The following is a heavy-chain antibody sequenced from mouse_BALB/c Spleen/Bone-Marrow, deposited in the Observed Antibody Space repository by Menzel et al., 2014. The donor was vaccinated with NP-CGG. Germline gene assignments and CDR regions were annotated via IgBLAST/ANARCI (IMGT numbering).Heavy chain of an antibody. CDR1: GYTFTDYA. CDR3: ARSGTGTGYFDY. V-gene: IGHV1-67*01. D-gene: IGHD4-1*01. Sequence: VKLQESGPELVRPGVSVKISCKGSGYTFTDYAMHWVKQSHAKSLEWIGVISTYSGNTNYNQKFKGKATMTVDKSSSTAYMELARLTSEDAAIYYYARSGTGTGYFDYWGQGTTLTVSS. J-gene: IGHJ2*01. CDR2: ISTYSGNT.